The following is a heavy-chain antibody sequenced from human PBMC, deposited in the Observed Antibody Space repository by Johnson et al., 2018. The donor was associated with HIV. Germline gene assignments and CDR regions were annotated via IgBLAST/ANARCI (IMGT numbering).Heavy chain of an antibody. J-gene: IGHJ3*02. Sequence: VQLVESGGGLVQPGGSLRLSCAASGFTFDDYTMHWVRQAPGTGLEWVSLISWVGGGPYYAASVKGRFPFSRDNSKTSLYMQMNSLRTEDTALYYCAKDQEWLQLNWGSQDIWGQGTMVTVSS. CDR2: ISWVGGGP. D-gene: IGHD5-24*01. CDR3: AKDQEWLQLNWGSQDI. V-gene: IGHV3-43*01. CDR1: GFTFDDYT.